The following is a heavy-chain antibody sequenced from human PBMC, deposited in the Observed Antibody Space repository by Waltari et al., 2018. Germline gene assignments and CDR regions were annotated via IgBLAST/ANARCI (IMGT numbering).Heavy chain of an antibody. D-gene: IGHD3-22*01. Sequence: EVQLLESGGGLVQPGGSLRLSCATSGFPFSRCAMNWVRQAPGKGVPWFSGISGRGGGTFYGDSVKGRFTISRDNSKNTLYLQMNSLTAEDTALYYCAADLGSGGYYLVHFDYWGQGALVTVSS. J-gene: IGHJ4*02. CDR3: AADLGSGGYYLVHFDY. V-gene: IGHV3-23*01. CDR2: ISGRGGGT. CDR1: GFPFSRCA.